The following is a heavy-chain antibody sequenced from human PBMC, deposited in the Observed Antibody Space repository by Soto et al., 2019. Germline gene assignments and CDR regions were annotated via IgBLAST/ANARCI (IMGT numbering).Heavy chain of an antibody. J-gene: IGHJ3*02. Sequence: TSETLSLTCSVSGVSINSGGYYWSWIRQPPGKGLEWIGYIYYSGSTNYNPSLKSRVTISVDTSKNQFSLKLSSVTAADTAVYYCARRRVTGDALDAFDIWGQGTMVTVSS. CDR2: IYYSGST. CDR3: ARRRVTGDALDAFDI. D-gene: IGHD7-27*01. CDR1: GVSINSGGYY. V-gene: IGHV4-61*08.